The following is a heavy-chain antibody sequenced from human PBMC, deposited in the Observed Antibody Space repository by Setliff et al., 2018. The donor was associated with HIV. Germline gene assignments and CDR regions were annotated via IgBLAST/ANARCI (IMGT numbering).Heavy chain of an antibody. D-gene: IGHD6-13*01. CDR2: IYHSGST. V-gene: IGHV4-4*02. CDR1: GDSISSSAYY. J-gene: IGHJ6*02. Sequence: SETLSLTCTVSGDSISSSAYYWSWVRQPPGKGLEWIGEIYHSGSTNYNPSLKSRVTISVDKSKNQFSLKLSSVTAADTAVYYCARDLRSSSWRDYYYYYGMDVWGQGTTVTGS. CDR3: ARDLRSSSWRDYYYYYGMDV.